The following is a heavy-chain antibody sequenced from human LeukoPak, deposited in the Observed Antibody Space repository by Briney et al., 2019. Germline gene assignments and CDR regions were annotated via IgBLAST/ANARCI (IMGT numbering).Heavy chain of an antibody. CDR1: GGSISGYH. V-gene: IGHV4-59*08. D-gene: IGHD6-6*01. J-gene: IGHJ6*03. Sequence: LSETLSLTCTVTGGSISGYHWNWIRQSPGKGLEWIANIYYTGIADYNPSLKSRVTTSVDTSKNELSLILSSVTAADTAVYYCARWSGSVTARNYYYYMDVWGEGTTVTVSS. CDR3: ARWSGSVTARNYYYYMDV. CDR2: IYYTGIA.